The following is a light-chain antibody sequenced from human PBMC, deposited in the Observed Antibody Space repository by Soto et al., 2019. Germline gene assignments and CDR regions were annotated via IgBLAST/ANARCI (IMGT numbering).Light chain of an antibody. CDR3: QQYSNCPYT. J-gene: IGKJ2*01. Sequence: EIVMTQSPATLSVSPGERATLSCRASQSISSNLAWYQQKPGQAPRLLIYGASTRATGIPARFSGSGSGTEFSLTISSLQSEDYAVYYCQQYSNCPYTFGQGTKLEIK. CDR1: QSISSN. CDR2: GAS. V-gene: IGKV3-15*01.